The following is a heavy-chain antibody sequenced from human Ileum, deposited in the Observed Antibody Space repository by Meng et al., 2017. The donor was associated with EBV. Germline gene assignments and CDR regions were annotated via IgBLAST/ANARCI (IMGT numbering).Heavy chain of an antibody. Sequence: QLQRQESGPGLVKPSETRSLTCTVSGVSIDRSSDNWGWIRQSPGKGLEWMGNIYYSGTTYYNPSLKSRVTISVDTSKNQFSLKLSSVTAADTAVYYCARGYSSGWYYFDSWGQGTLVTVSS. CDR3: ARGYSSGWYYFDS. CDR1: GVSIDRSSDN. J-gene: IGHJ4*02. D-gene: IGHD6-19*01. CDR2: IYYSGTT. V-gene: IGHV4-39*01.